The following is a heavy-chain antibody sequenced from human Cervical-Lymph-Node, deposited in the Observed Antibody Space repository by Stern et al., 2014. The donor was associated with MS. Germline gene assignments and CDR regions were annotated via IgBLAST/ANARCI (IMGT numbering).Heavy chain of an antibody. V-gene: IGHV3-53*01. Sequence: EVQLVESGGGLIQPGGSLRLSCAASGFTVSTSNMNWVRQAPGKGLEWVAVIYSGTITYYADSAKGRFTISRDNSKSTVYLQMNSLRAEDTAVYYCARALTSQNYDFWSGYYYGLDLWGQGTTVTVSS. CDR3: ARALTSQNYDFWSGYYYGLDL. CDR1: GFTVSTSN. J-gene: IGHJ6*02. D-gene: IGHD3-3*01. CDR2: IYSGTIT.